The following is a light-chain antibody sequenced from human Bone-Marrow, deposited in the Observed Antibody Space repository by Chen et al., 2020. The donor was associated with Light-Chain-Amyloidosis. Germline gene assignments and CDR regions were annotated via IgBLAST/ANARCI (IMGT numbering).Light chain of an antibody. CDR3: QQTYNARG. CDR2: SAS. Sequence: DIQMTQSPSSLSASVGDRVTMTCRASQSISNYLNWYQQRPGKAPKLMIHSASTLQSGVPSRFSGSGFGTDFTITIRSLQPEDFASYYCQQTYNARGFGPGTKEDI. CDR1: QSISNY. J-gene: IGKJ3*01. V-gene: IGKV1-39*01.